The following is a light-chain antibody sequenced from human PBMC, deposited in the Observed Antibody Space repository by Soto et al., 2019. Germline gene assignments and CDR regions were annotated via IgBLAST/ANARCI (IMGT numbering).Light chain of an antibody. CDR2: RDN. CDR1: RSNIGSNT. V-gene: IGLV1-44*01. CDR3: AAWDDSHNVLSV. Sequence: QSVLTQPPSVSGTPGQRVTVSCSGGRSNIGSNTVHWYQQLPGAAPKLLIYRDNQRPSGVPDRFAASKSGTSASLAISGLQSEDEGDYYCAAWDDSHNVLSVFGNGTKGTVL. J-gene: IGLJ1*01.